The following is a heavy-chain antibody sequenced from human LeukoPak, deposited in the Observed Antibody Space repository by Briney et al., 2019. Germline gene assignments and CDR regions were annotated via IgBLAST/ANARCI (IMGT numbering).Heavy chain of an antibody. J-gene: IGHJ6*02. CDR1: GYTFTSYG. V-gene: IGHV1-2*02. CDR3: ARDGSGGYSYGSHYYYGMDV. Sequence: ASVKVSCTASGYTFTSYGIGWVRQAPGQGLEWMGWINPNSGGTNYAQKFQGRVTMTRDTSISTAYMELSRLRSDDTAVYYCARDGSGGYSYGSHYYYGMDVWGQGTTVTVSS. D-gene: IGHD5-18*01. CDR2: INPNSGGT.